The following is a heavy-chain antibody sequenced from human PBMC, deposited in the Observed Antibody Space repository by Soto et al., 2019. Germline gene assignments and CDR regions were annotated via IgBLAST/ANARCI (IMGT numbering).Heavy chain of an antibody. CDR3: ARGGPLGGYCSSTSCYHHYYYYMDV. CDR1: GGSFRCYY. V-gene: IGHV4-34*01. CDR2: INHSGST. J-gene: IGHJ6*03. D-gene: IGHD2-2*01. Sequence: PSECLALNGAGYGGSFRCYYWTWIRKTTGKGLEWIGEINHSGSTNYNPSLKSRVTISVDTSKNQFSLKLSSVTAADTAVYYCARGGPLGGYCSSTSCYHHYYYYMDVWGKGTTVTVSS.